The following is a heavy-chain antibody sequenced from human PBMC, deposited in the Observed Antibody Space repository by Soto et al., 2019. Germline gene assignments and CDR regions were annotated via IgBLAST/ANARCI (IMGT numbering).Heavy chain of an antibody. J-gene: IGHJ4*02. CDR3: VSWVSPHFDY. D-gene: IGHD2-8*01. CDR1: GLTFRNHA. V-gene: IGHV3-23*01. Sequence: EVQLLESGGGLVQPGGSLRLSCAVSGLTFRNHAMSWVRQAPGKGLEWVSTIAPIGYSTHYAGSVEGRFTISRDDSKSTLDLQMNSLRADDTAVYYCVSWVSPHFDYWGKGTLVSVSS. CDR2: IAPIGYST.